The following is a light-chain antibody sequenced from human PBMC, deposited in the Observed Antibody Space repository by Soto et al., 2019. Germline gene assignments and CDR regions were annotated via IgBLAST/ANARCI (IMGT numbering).Light chain of an antibody. CDR2: SVS. V-gene: IGLV2-14*01. CDR3: NLISIIRSSD. CDR1: SSDIGAYDH. Sequence: QSVLTQPASVSGSLGQSITISCTGTSSDIGAYDHVAWFQQHPGKTPKLVIFSVSNRPSGVSYRFSGSKSGNTASLTISGLQACDEASYYLNLISIIRSSDLGTRTKVTV. J-gene: IGLJ1*01.